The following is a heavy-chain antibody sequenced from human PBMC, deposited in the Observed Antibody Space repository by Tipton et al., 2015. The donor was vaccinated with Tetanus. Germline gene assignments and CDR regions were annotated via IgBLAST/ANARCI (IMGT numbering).Heavy chain of an antibody. J-gene: IGHJ6*02. CDR2: NIPIYGTA. CDR3: AGTRVVDRGMDV. Sequence: QLVQSGAEVKKPGSSVKVSCKASGGTFSSYAISWVRQAPGQGLEWMGGNIPIYGTANYAQKFQGRVTINADRSTSTAYMELSSLRSEDAGVYYCAGTRVVDRGMDVWGQGTTVAVSS. CDR1: GGTFSSYA. V-gene: IGHV1-69*06. D-gene: IGHD2-15*01.